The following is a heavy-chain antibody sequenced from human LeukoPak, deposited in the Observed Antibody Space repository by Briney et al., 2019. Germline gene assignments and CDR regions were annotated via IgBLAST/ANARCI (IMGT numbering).Heavy chain of an antibody. J-gene: IGHJ6*03. CDR1: GGSISSYY. CDR3: AGERLRFLERGMDV. Sequence: SETLSLTCTVSGGSISSYYWSWIRQPPGKGLEWIGHIYYSGSTNYNPSLKSRVTISVDTSKNQFSLKLSSVTAADTAVYYCAGERLRFLERGMDVWGKGTTVTVSS. V-gene: IGHV4-59*01. D-gene: IGHD3-3*01. CDR2: IYYSGST.